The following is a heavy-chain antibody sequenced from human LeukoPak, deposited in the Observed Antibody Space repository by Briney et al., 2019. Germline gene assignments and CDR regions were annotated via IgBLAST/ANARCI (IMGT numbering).Heavy chain of an antibody. J-gene: IGHJ4*02. CDR1: GYSFTNYW. CDR3: VRNLTV. V-gene: IGHV5-51*01. CDR2: IYPGDSDT. Sequence: GESLKISCKGSGYSFTNYWIGWVRQMSGKGPEWMGIIYPGDSDTTYSPSFQGQVTISADKSISTAYLQWNSLKASDTPMYYCVRNLTVWGQGTLVTVSS. D-gene: IGHD1-20*01.